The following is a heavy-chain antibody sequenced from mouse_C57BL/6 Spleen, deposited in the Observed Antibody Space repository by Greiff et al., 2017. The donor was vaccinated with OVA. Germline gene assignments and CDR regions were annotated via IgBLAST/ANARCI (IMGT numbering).Heavy chain of an antibody. J-gene: IGHJ2*01. CDR2: IDPETGGT. Sequence: QVQLQQSGAELVRPGASVTLSCKASGYTFTDYEMHWVKQTPVHGLEWIGAIDPETGGTAYNQKFKGKAILTADKSSSTAYMELRSLTSEDSAVYYCTRDKHYFDYWGQGTTLTVSS. CDR3: TRDKHYFDY. CDR1: GYTFTDYE. V-gene: IGHV1-15*01.